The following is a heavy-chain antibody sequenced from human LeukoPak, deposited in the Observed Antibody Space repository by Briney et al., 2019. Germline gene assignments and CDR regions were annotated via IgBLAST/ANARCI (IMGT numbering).Heavy chain of an antibody. CDR3: AREVLSMVRGVIPKEAWGWFDP. D-gene: IGHD3-10*01. Sequence: SETLSLTCAVYGGSFSGYYWSWIRQPPGKGLEWIGEINHSGSTNYNPSLKSRVAISVDTSKNQFSLKLRSVTAADTAVYYCAREVLSMVRGVIPKEAWGWFDPWGQGTLVTVSS. CDR1: GGSFSGYY. V-gene: IGHV4-34*01. J-gene: IGHJ5*02. CDR2: INHSGST.